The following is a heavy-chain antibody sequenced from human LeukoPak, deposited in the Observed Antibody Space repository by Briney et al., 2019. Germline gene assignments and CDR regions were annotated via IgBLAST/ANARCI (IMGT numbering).Heavy chain of an antibody. CDR3: ARYDSSGYHFDY. CDR1: GFTFSNYG. V-gene: IGHV3-30*02. CDR2: IRYDGSNK. J-gene: IGHJ4*02. Sequence: PGGSLRLSCAASGFTFSNYGMHWVRQAPGKGLEWVAFIRYDGSNKYYADSVKGRFTISRDNSKNTLYLQMNSLRAEDTAVYYCARYDSSGYHFDYWGQGTLVTVSS. D-gene: IGHD3-22*01.